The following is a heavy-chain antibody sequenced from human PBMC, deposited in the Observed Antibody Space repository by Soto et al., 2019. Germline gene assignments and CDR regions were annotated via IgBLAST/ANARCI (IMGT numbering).Heavy chain of an antibody. J-gene: IGHJ5*02. CDR2: ISAYNGNT. D-gene: IGHD6-13*01. CDR1: GYTFTSYG. V-gene: IGHV1-18*01. Sequence: GASVKVSCKASGYTFTSYGISWVRQAPGQGLEWMGWISAYNGNTNYAQKLQGRVTMTTDTSTSTAYMELRSLRSDDTAVYYCAREFVAAAGTGGFDPWGQGTLVTVSS. CDR3: AREFVAAAGTGGFDP.